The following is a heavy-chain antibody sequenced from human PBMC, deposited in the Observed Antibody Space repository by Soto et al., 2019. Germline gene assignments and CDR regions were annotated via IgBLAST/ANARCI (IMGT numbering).Heavy chain of an antibody. CDR3: ARVAAGSGRKYYYYGMDV. J-gene: IGHJ6*02. CDR2: IYYTGST. Sequence: PSETLSLTCTVSGGSINNYYLSWLRQPPGKGLEWIGLIYYTGSTNYNPSLKSRVTISVDSSKNQFSLKLSSVTAADTAVYYCARVAAGSGRKYYYYGMDVWGQGTTVTVSS. CDR1: GGSINNYY. V-gene: IGHV4-59*12. D-gene: IGHD3-10*01.